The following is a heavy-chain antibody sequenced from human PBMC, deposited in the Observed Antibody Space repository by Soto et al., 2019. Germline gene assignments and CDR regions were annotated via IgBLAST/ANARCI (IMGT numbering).Heavy chain of an antibody. CDR3: ARDHPCDILTWAAIALDY. CDR1: GFTFSSYS. J-gene: IGHJ4*02. V-gene: IGHV3-48*02. Sequence: PGGSLRLSCAASGFTFSSYSINWVRQAPWKGLEWVSYISSSSSTIYYADSVKGRFTISRDNAKNSLYLQMNSLRDEDTAVYYCARDHPCDILTWAAIALDYWGRRTLVTVSS. D-gene: IGHD3-9*01. CDR2: ISSSSSTI.